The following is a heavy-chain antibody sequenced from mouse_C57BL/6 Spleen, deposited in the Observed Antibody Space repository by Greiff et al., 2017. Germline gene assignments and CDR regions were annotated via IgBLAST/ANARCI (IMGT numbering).Heavy chain of an antibody. Sequence: EVHLVESGPGMVKPSQSLSLTCTVTGYSITSGYDWHWIRHFPGNKLEWMGYISYSGSTNYNPSLKSRISITHDTSKNHFFLKLNSVTTEDTATYYCARGQGGYPYYYAMDYWGQGTSVTVSS. CDR2: ISYSGST. J-gene: IGHJ4*01. D-gene: IGHD2-2*01. V-gene: IGHV3-1*01. CDR3: ARGQGGYPYYYAMDY. CDR1: GYSITSGYD.